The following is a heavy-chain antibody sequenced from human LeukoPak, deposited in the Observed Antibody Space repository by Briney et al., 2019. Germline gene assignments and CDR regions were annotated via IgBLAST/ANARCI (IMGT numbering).Heavy chain of an antibody. CDR1: GFTFSSYA. D-gene: IGHD6-13*01. CDR3: AKEGSSWYGGYYYYYMDV. V-gene: IGHV3-30*02. Sequence: PGGSLRLSCAASGFTFSSYAMSWVRQAPGKGLEWVAFIRYDGSNKYYADSVKGRFTISRDNSKNTLYLQMNSLRAEDTAVYYCAKEGSSWYGGYYYYYMDVWGKGTTVTISS. CDR2: IRYDGSNK. J-gene: IGHJ6*03.